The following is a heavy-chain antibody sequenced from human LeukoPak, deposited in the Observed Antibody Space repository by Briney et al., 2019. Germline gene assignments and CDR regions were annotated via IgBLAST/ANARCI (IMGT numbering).Heavy chain of an antibody. D-gene: IGHD3-22*01. CDR1: GGSISSGSYY. CDR2: IYTSGST. CDR3: ARTIYYYDSSGYQSHFDY. J-gene: IGHJ4*02. Sequence: RSSETLSLTCTVSGGSISSGSYYWSWIRQPAGKGLEWIGRIYTSGSTNYNPSLKSRVTMSVDTSKNQFSLKLSSVTAADTAVYYCARTIYYYDSSGYQSHFDYWGQGTLVTVSS. V-gene: IGHV4-61*02.